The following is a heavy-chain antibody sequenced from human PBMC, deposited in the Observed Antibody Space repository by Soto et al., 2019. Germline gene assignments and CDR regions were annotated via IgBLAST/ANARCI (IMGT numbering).Heavy chain of an antibody. J-gene: IGHJ4*02. Sequence: PSETLSLTCAVYGGSFSGYYWSWIRQPPGKGLEWIGEINHSGGTNYNPSLKSRVTISVDTSKNQFSLKLSSVTAADTAVYYCAREEEVEIAARPVDYWGQGTLVTVSS. D-gene: IGHD6-6*01. CDR1: GGSFSGYY. V-gene: IGHV4-34*01. CDR3: AREEEVEIAARPVDY. CDR2: INHSGGT.